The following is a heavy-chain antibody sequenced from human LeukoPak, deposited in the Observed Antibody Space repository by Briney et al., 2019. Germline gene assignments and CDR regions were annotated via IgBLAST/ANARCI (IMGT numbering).Heavy chain of an antibody. CDR3: ARVSVAGTGPDY. J-gene: IGHJ4*02. Sequence: PSETLSLTCTVSGGSVSSSNYYWSWIRQPPGKGLEWVGFFSYNVHSDYNPSLKSRVTISVDTSKNQFSPRLSSVTAADTAIYYCARVSVAGTGPDYWGQGTLVTVSS. D-gene: IGHD6-13*01. CDR2: FSYNVHS. V-gene: IGHV4-61*01. CDR1: GGSVSSSNYY.